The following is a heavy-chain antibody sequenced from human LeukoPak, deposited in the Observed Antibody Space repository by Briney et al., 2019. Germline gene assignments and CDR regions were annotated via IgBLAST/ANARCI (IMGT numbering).Heavy chain of an antibody. J-gene: IGHJ4*02. Sequence: PGGSLRLSCAASGFTFSSYGMRWVRQAPGRGLEWVAVIWYDGSNKYYADSVKGRFTISRDNSKNTLYLQMNSLRAEDTAVYYCARSLDGYSGYENYFDYWGQGTLVTVSS. D-gene: IGHD5-12*01. V-gene: IGHV3-33*01. CDR1: GFTFSSYG. CDR2: IWYDGSNK. CDR3: ARSLDGYSGYENYFDY.